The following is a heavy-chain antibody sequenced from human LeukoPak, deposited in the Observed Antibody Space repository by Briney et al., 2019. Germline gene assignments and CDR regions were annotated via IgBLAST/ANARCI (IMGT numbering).Heavy chain of an antibody. CDR2: ISSSSSYI. CDR3: ARVAGYDSIRDSFDI. V-gene: IGHV3-21*01. J-gene: IGHJ3*02. CDR1: GFTFSSYS. Sequence: GGSLRLSCAASGFTFSSYSMNWVRQAPGKGLEWVSSISSSSSYIYHADSVKGRFTISRNNAKNSLYLQMNSLRAEDTAVYYCARVAGYDSIRDSFDIWGQGTMVTVSS. D-gene: IGHD5-12*01.